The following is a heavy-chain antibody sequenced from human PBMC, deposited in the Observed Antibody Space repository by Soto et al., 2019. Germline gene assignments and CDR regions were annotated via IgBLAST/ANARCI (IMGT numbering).Heavy chain of an antibody. CDR1: GFTFSSYC. J-gene: IGHJ6*02. CDR2: IKQDGSEK. Sequence: GESLRLSCAASGFTFSSYCMSWVRQAPGKVREWVANIKQDGSEKYYVDSVKGRFTISRDNAKNSLYLQMNSLSPEDTGVYYCARDNRTLDYSYYGIDVWGQGTQVTVSS. CDR3: ARDNRTLDYSYYGIDV. V-gene: IGHV3-7*01.